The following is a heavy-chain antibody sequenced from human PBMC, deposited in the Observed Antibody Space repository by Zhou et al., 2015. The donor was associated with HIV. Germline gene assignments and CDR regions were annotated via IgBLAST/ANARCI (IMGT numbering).Heavy chain of an antibody. CDR2: MNPNSGNT. Sequence: QVQLVQSGAEVKKPGASVKVSCKASGYTFTSYDINWVRQATGQGLEWMGWMNPNSGNTGYAQKFQGRVTMTRNTSISTAYMELSSLRSEDTAVYYCARVSHCSSTSCYDEAIDWFDPWAEEPVGHRLL. CDR3: ARVSHCSSTSCYDEAIDWFDP. CDR1: GYTFTSYD. V-gene: IGHV1-8*01. J-gene: IGHJ5*02. D-gene: IGHD2-2*01.